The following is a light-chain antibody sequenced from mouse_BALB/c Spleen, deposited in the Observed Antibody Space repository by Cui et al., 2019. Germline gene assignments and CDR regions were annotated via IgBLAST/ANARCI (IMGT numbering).Light chain of an antibody. V-gene: IGKV1-110*01. J-gene: IGKJ5*01. CDR3: SQSTHVPPLT. CDR2: KVS. CDR1: QSLEHSNGNTY. Sequence: VVMTHTPLSLPVCLGDPASISCRSSQSLEHSNGNTYLHWYLQKPGQYPKLLIYKVSNRLAGVPDRCSGRGAGTDVTLKSSRVEAEDLGVYFCSQSTHVPPLTFGAGTKLELK.